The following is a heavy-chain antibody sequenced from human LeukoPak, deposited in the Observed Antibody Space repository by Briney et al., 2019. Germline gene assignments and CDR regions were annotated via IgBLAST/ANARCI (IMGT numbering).Heavy chain of an antibody. CDR1: GFTFSSYA. CDR3: AKDPAYYDFWSGYYTGGNFDY. V-gene: IGHV3-23*01. J-gene: IGHJ4*02. Sequence: QPGGSLRLSCAASGFTFSSYAMSWVRQAPGKGLEWVSAISGSGGSTYYADSVKGRFTISRDNSKNTLYLQMNSLRAEDTAVYCCAKDPAYYDFWSGYYTGGNFDYWGQGTLVTVSS. CDR2: ISGSGGST. D-gene: IGHD3-3*01.